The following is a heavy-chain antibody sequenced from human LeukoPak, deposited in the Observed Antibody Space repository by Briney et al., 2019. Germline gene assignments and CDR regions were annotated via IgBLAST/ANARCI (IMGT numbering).Heavy chain of an antibody. CDR2: INSDGIRT. CDR1: GFAFNSFW. D-gene: IGHD3-22*01. J-gene: IGHJ6*03. CDR3: ARGGSGSGYHYYYYYMDV. Sequence: GGSLRLSCAASGFAFNSFWMYWVRQVPGKGLLWVARINSDGIRTSHADSVQGRFTISRDNANNTLYLQMNSLRVEDTAVYYCARGGSGSGYHYYYYYMDVWGKGTTVTISS. V-gene: IGHV3-74*01.